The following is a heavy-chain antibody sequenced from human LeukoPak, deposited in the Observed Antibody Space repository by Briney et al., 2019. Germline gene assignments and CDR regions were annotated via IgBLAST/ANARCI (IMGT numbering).Heavy chain of an antibody. D-gene: IGHD6-13*01. Sequence: GGSLRLSCSPSGFTFSNYAMHRVPPAPGKGLESVSAISSDGGTTFYAGSVKVMFTIARDNSKISLFLQMSSLRADDTAVYYCVKDSSSWPYYFDYWGQGTLVTVSS. CDR1: GFTFSNYA. V-gene: IGHV3-64D*09. J-gene: IGHJ4*02. CDR3: VKDSSSWPYYFDY. CDR2: ISSDGGTT.